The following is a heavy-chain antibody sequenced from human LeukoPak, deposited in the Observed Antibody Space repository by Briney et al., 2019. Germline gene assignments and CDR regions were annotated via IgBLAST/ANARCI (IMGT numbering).Heavy chain of an antibody. V-gene: IGHV4-39*01. Sequence: SETLSLTCTVSGGSISSSSYYWGWIRQPPGKGLEWIGNIYYSGSTYYNPSLNSRVTISLDTSKNQFSLRLSSVTAADTAVYYCARQVGGTLDYWGQGTLVTVSS. CDR1: GGSISSSSYY. J-gene: IGHJ4*02. D-gene: IGHD1-26*01. CDR3: ARQVGGTLDY. CDR2: IYYSGST.